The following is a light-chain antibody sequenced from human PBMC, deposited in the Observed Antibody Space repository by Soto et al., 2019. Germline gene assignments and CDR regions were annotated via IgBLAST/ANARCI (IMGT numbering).Light chain of an antibody. CDR1: QTVSNYY. CDR3: QEYGTSPWT. V-gene: IGKV3-20*01. J-gene: IGKJ1*01. CDR2: GAS. Sequence: EIVLTQSPGTLSLSPGERATLSCRASQTVSNYYLAWYQQKPGQAPRLLIFGASTRATGIPDRFTGSGSGTDFSLNISRLEPEDVAVYYCQEYGTSPWTFGQGTKVEIK.